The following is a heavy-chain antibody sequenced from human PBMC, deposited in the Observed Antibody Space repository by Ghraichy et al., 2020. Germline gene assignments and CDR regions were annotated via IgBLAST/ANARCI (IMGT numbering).Heavy chain of an antibody. J-gene: IGHJ5*02. CDR2: ISSSSSYI. Sequence: GGSLRLSCAASGFTFSSYSMNWVRQAPGKGLEWVSSISSSSSYIYYADSVKGRFTISRDNAKNSLYLQMNSLRAEDTALYYCARGLSNWNDANWFDPWGQGTLVTVSS. V-gene: IGHV3-21*01. CDR3: ARGLSNWNDANWFDP. D-gene: IGHD1-1*01. CDR1: GFTFSSYS.